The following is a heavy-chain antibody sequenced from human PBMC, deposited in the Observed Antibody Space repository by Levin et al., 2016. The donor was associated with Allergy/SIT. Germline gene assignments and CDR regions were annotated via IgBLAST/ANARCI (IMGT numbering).Heavy chain of an antibody. Sequence: GGSLRLSCAASGFTFSGSAMHWVRQASGKGLEWVGRIRSKANSYATAYAASVKGRFTISRDDSKNTAYLQMNSLKTEDTAVYYCTADLQYCSSTSCYPDYWGQGTLVTVSS. CDR3: TADLQYCSSTSCYPDY. D-gene: IGHD2-2*01. J-gene: IGHJ4*02. CDR1: GFTFSGSA. V-gene: IGHV3-73*01. CDR2: IRSKANSYAT.